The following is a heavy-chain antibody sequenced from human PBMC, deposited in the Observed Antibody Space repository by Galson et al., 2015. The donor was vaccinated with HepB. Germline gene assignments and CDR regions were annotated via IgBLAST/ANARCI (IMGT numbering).Heavy chain of an antibody. CDR1: GFTFSSYG. CDR3: AKEPYYDSSGYYYYFDY. V-gene: IGHV3-30*18. Sequence: SLRLSCAASGFTFSSYGMHWVRQAPGKGLEWVAVISYDGSNKYYADSVKGRFTISRDNSKNTLYLQMNSLRAEDTAVYYCAKEPYYDSSGYYYYFDYWGQGTLVTVSS. D-gene: IGHD3-22*01. CDR2: ISYDGSNK. J-gene: IGHJ4*02.